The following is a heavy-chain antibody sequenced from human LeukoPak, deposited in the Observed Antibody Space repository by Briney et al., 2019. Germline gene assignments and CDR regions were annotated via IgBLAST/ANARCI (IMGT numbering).Heavy chain of an antibody. J-gene: IGHJ6*02. CDR2: IYYSGST. V-gene: IGHV4-30-4*01. D-gene: IGHD4-17*01. CDR3: ARDQDYGDYPGYYGMDV. CDR1: GGSISSGDYY. Sequence: SETLSLTCTVSGGSISSGDYYWSWIRQPPGRGLEWIGYIYYSGSTYYNPSLKSRVTISVDKSKNQFSLKLSSVTAADTAVYYCARDQDYGDYPGYYGMDVWGQGTTVTVSS.